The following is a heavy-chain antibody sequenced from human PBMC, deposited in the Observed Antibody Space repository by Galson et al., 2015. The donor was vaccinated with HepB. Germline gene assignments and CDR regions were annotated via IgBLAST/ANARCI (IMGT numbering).Heavy chain of an antibody. D-gene: IGHD5-18*01. Sequence: SLRLSCAASGFTFSSYWMHWVRQAPGKGLVWVSRINSDGSSTSYADSVKGRFTISRDNAKKTLYLQMNSLRAEDTAVYYCASSGYSYAKFFDPWGQGTLVTVSS. CDR1: GFTFSSYW. CDR2: INSDGSST. V-gene: IGHV3-74*01. CDR3: ASSGYSYAKFFDP. J-gene: IGHJ5*02.